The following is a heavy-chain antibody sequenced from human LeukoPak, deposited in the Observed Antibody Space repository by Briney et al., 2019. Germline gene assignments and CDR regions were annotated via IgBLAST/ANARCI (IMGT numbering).Heavy chain of an antibody. CDR2: INSDGSST. CDR3: AKIPKLGAFDI. J-gene: IGHJ3*02. V-gene: IGHV3-74*01. CDR1: GFTFSSYW. Sequence: QPGGSLRLSCAASGFTFSSYWMHWVRQAPGKGLVWVSRINSDGSSTSYADSVKGRFTISRDNAKNTLYLQMNSLRAEDTAVYYCAKIPKLGAFDIWGQGTMVTVSS. D-gene: IGHD7-27*01.